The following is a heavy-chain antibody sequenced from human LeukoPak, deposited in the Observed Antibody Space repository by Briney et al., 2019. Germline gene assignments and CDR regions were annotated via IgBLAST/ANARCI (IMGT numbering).Heavy chain of an antibody. CDR1: GFTFGDQA. Sequence: TGGSLRLSCTASGFTFGDQAMSWVRQAPGKGLEWGGFIRSKAYRGTIEYAASVKGRFTISRDDSESIAYLQMNSLKIEDTAVYYCGRGPIQLWLHNGIDVWGPGTTVIVSS. D-gene: IGHD5-18*01. CDR3: GRGPIQLWLHNGIDV. CDR2: IRSKAYRGTI. V-gene: IGHV3-49*04. J-gene: IGHJ6*02.